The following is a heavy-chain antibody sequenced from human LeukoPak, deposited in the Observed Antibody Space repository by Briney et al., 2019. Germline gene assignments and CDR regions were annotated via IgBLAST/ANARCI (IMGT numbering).Heavy chain of an antibody. J-gene: IGHJ4*02. CDR2: ISYDGGDK. D-gene: IGHD6-13*01. CDR1: GFTFSSYP. Sequence: GGSLRLSCAASGFTFSSYPVHWVRQAPGKGLEWVAVISYDGGDKYYADSVKGRFTISRDNSKNTLYLQMNSLRAEDTAVYYCARDQDVAAADYYFDYWGQGTLVTVSS. CDR3: ARDQDVAAADYYFDY. V-gene: IGHV3-30-3*01.